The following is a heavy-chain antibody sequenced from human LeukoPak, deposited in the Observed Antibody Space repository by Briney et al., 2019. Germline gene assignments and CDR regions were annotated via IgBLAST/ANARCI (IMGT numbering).Heavy chain of an antibody. CDR2: ISGSGGST. Sequence: GGSLRLSCAASGFTFSSYAMSWVRQAPGKGLEWVSAISGSGGSTYYADSVKGRFTISRDNSKNTLYLQMNSLRAEDTAVYYCAKGELELPLDYYYMDVWGKGTTVTVSS. J-gene: IGHJ6*03. CDR3: AKGELELPLDYYYMDV. D-gene: IGHD1-7*01. CDR1: GFTFSSYA. V-gene: IGHV3-23*01.